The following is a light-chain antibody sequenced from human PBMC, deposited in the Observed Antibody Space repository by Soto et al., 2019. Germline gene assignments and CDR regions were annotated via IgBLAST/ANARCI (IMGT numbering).Light chain of an antibody. Sequence: QSVLTQPPSASGTPGQRVTISCSGSGSNLGSNFVFWYQQLPGAAPKLLISRNNERPSGVPARFSGSKSGTSASLAISGLRSEDEADYHCAAWDDSLSGVVFGGGTQLTVL. J-gene: IGLJ3*02. CDR1: GSNLGSNF. CDR2: RNN. V-gene: IGLV1-47*01. CDR3: AAWDDSLSGVV.